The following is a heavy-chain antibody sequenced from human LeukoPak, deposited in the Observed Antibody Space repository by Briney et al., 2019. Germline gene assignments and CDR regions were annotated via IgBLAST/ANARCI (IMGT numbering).Heavy chain of an antibody. Sequence: KTSETLSLTCTVSGGSISSSSYYWGWICQPPGKGLEWIGSIYYSGSTYYNPSLKSRVTISVDTSKNQFSLKLSSVTAADTAVYYCARQAGYCSGGSCARVDAFDIWGQGTMVTVSS. J-gene: IGHJ3*02. V-gene: IGHV4-39*01. CDR2: IYYSGST. D-gene: IGHD2-15*01. CDR3: ARQAGYCSGGSCARVDAFDI. CDR1: GGSISSSSYY.